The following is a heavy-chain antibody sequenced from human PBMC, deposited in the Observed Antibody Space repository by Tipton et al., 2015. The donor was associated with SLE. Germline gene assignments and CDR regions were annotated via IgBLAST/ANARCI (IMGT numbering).Heavy chain of an antibody. CDR1: GGSISSSSYY. CDR2: IYYSGST. CDR3: ARGQGKQQLAKGWFNP. J-gene: IGHJ5*02. D-gene: IGHD6-13*01. V-gene: IGHV4-61*01. Sequence: TLSLTCTVSGGSISSSSYYWSWIRQPPGKGLEWIGYIYYSGSTNYNPSLKSRVTISVDTSKNQFSLKLSSVTAADTAVYYCARGQGKQQLAKGWFNPWGQGTLVTVSS.